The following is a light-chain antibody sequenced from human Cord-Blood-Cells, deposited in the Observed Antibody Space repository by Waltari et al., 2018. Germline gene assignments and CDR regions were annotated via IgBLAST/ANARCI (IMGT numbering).Light chain of an antibody. J-gene: IGLJ3*02. CDR2: EGS. Sequence: QSALTQPASVSGSPGQSITTSCTGPSCDVGSYNLVSWYQQHTGKAPKLMIYEGSKRPSGVSNRVSGSKSGNTASLTISGLQAEDEADYYSCSYAGSSTCVFGGGTKLTVL. CDR1: SCDVGSYNL. CDR3: CSYAGSSTCV. V-gene: IGLV2-23*01.